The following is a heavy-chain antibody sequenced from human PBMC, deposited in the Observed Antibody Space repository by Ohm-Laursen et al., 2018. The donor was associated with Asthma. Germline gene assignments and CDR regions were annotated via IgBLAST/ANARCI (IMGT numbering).Heavy chain of an antibody. CDR3: SKCGGSCYRSSYNWFDS. Sequence: SVKVSCKASGATFSSSSINWVRQAPGQGLEWMGGIIPIFATANYAQKFQGRVTITADESTSTVYMEVSSLRSEDTAVYYCSKCGGSCYRSSYNWFDSWGQGTLVTVSS. V-gene: IGHV1-69*13. D-gene: IGHD3-16*02. CDR2: IIPIFATA. CDR1: GATFSSSS. J-gene: IGHJ5*01.